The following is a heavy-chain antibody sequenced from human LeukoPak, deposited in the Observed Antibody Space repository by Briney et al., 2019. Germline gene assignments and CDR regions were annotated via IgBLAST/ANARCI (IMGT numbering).Heavy chain of an antibody. CDR1: GFTFSAYW. CDR2: INQDGSDK. CDR3: AGSWGYRAFDI. J-gene: IGHJ3*02. D-gene: IGHD3-16*01. Sequence: PGGSLRLSCAGSGFTFSAYWMSWVRQAPGKGLEWVANINQDGSDKYYVDSVRGRFTISRDNAKNSLYLQMNSLRAEDTAVYYCAGSWGYRAFDIWGQGTMVTVSS. V-gene: IGHV3-7*01.